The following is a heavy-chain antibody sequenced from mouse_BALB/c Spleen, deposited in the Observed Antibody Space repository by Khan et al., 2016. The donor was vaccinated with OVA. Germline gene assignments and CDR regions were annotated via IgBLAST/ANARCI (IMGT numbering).Heavy chain of an antibody. CDR2: ISDLAYTI. CDR1: GFTFSDYG. Sequence: EVQLVESGGGLVQPGGSRKLSCAASGFTFSDYGMAWVRQAPGKGPEWVAFISDLAYTIYYADTVTGRFTISRENAKNTLYLEMSSLRSEDTAIYYCARGGGMAPFAYWGLGTLVTVSA. CDR3: ARGGGMAPFAY. J-gene: IGHJ3*01. V-gene: IGHV5-15*02.